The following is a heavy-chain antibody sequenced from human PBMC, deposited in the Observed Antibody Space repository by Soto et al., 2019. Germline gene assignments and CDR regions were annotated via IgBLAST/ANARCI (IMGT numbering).Heavy chain of an antibody. Sequence: ASVKVSCKASGYTFTSYGISWVRQAPGQGLEWMGWISAYNGNTNYAQKLQGRVTMTTDTSTSTAYMELRSLRSDDTAVYYCARVLKADIAVAGTDWGQGTLVTVSS. CDR2: ISAYNGNT. V-gene: IGHV1-18*01. D-gene: IGHD6-19*01. CDR1: GYTFTSYG. CDR3: ARVLKADIAVAGTD. J-gene: IGHJ4*02.